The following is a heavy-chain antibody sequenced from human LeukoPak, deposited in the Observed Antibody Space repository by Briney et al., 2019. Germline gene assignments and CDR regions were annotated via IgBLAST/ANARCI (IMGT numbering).Heavy chain of an antibody. J-gene: IGHJ6*03. CDR2: IYYSGST. D-gene: IGHD2-15*01. CDR1: GGSISSYY. V-gene: IGHV4-59*08. CDR3: ARHACSGGSCYTGAPGYYYYMDV. Sequence: SETLSLTCTVSGGSISSYYWSWIRQPPGKGLEWIGYIYYSGSTNYNPSLKSRVTISVDTSKNQFSLKLSSVTAADTAVYYCARHACSGGSCYTGAPGYYYYMDVRGKGTTVTVSS.